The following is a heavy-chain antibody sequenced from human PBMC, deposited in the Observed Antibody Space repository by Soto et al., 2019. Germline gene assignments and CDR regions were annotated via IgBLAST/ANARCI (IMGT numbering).Heavy chain of an antibody. CDR1: GGSFSGYY. CDR3: ARGLGFGEFSNDY. CDR2: INHSGST. D-gene: IGHD3-10*01. Sequence: QVQLQQWGAGLLKPSETLSLTCAVYGGSFSGYYWSWIRQPPGKGLEWIGEINHSGSTNYNPSLKSRVTISVDTSKNQFSLKLSSVTAADTAVYYCARGLGFGEFSNDYWGQGTLVTVSS. V-gene: IGHV4-34*01. J-gene: IGHJ4*02.